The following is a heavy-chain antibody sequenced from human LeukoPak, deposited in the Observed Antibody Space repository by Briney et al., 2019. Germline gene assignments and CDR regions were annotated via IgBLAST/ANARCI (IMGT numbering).Heavy chain of an antibody. CDR3: ATARRYQVLYNAFDI. D-gene: IGHD2-2*01. Sequence: SETLSLTCTVSGGSLNTNTWWSWVRQPPGKGLEWTGEVFHSGSTNYNPSLESRLSISMDKSNNRFSLKLSSVTAADTALYYCATARRYQVLYNAFDIWGQGTMVTVSS. V-gene: IGHV4-4*02. J-gene: IGHJ3*02. CDR1: GGSLNTNTW. CDR2: VFHSGST.